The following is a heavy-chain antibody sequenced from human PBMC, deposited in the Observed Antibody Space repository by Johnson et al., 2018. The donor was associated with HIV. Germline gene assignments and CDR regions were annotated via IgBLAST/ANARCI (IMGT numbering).Heavy chain of an antibody. V-gene: IGHV3-7*03. CDR3: ARAPHDAFDV. Sequence: VQLVESGGGLVQPGGSLRLSCAASGFTFSSYWMSWVRQAPGKGLEWVANIKQDGSEKYYVDSVKGRFSISRDTAKTSLFLQMNSLRAEDSAVYYGARAPHDAFDVWGQGTMVTVSS. CDR1: GFTFSSYW. J-gene: IGHJ3*01. CDR2: IKQDGSEK.